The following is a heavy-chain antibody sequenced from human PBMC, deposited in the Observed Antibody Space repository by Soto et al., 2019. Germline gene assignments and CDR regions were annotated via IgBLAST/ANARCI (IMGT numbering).Heavy chain of an antibody. CDR1: GGSISSHSNY. Sequence: SETLSLTCTVSGGSISSHSNYWSWIRQHPGKGLEWIGYIYYDGRTYFNPSLRSRLSMSVDTSENQFSLKLSSLTAADTAVYFCARGNPIFDSSRLAFDYWGPGTLVTVSS. CDR3: ARGNPIFDSSRLAFDY. J-gene: IGHJ4*02. V-gene: IGHV4-31*03. D-gene: IGHD3-22*01. CDR2: IYYDGRT.